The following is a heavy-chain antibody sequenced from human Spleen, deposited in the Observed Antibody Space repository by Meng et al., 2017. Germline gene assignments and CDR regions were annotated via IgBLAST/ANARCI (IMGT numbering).Heavy chain of an antibody. D-gene: IGHD4-17*01. Sequence: ASVKVSCKPSGYPFTAYYIHWVRQAPGQGLEWMGHIIPNSGDTLYAPKFQGRVSMTADTSIGTAYMELSRLRSDDTAVYYCASGYYGDYGEFDYWGQGTLVTVSS. CDR2: IIPNSGDT. CDR1: GYPFTAYY. J-gene: IGHJ4*02. CDR3: ASGYYGDYGEFDY. V-gene: IGHV1-2*06.